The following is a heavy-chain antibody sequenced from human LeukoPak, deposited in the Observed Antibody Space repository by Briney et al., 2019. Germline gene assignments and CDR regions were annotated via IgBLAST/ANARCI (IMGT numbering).Heavy chain of an antibody. D-gene: IGHD3-3*01. CDR1: GFTFSSYA. Sequence: GGSLRLSCAASGFTFSSYAMSWVRQAPGKRLEWVSGISGSGGSTYYVDSVKGRFTLSRDNSKNTLYLHMNSLRAEDTAVYYCAKDSGKRTIPREIFDYWGQGTLVTVSS. V-gene: IGHV3-23*01. CDR2: ISGSGGST. CDR3: AKDSGKRTIPREIFDY. J-gene: IGHJ4*02.